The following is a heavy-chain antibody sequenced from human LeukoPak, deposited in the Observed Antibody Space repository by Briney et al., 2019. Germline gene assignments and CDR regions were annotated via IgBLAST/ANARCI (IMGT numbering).Heavy chain of an antibody. J-gene: IGHJ4*02. CDR2: TYYRSKWYN. Sequence: SQTLSLTCAISGDSVSSNSAAWNWIRHSPSRGLEWLGRTYYRSKWYNDYAVSVKSRITINPDTSKNQFSLQLNSVTPEDTAVYYCARDRKDKRGSSWQRFDYWGQGTLVTVSS. CDR1: GDSVSSNSAA. D-gene: IGHD6-13*01. V-gene: IGHV6-1*01. CDR3: ARDRKDKRGSSWQRFDY.